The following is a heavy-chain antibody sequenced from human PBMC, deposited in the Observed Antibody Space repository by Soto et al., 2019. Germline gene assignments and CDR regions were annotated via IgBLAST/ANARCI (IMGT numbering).Heavy chain of an antibody. D-gene: IGHD2-15*01. V-gene: IGHV4-30-4*01. Sequence: QVQLQESGPGMVKPSQTLSLTCTVSGGSISSGDYYWSWIRQPPGKGLEWIGYIYYSGSTYYSPSLKSRVTVSVDTSKNLFSLKLSSVTAADTSVYYCVIGKGSCCYYGMDFWGQGTTVTVSS. J-gene: IGHJ6*02. CDR3: VIGKGSCCYYGMDF. CDR1: GGSISSGDYY. CDR2: IYYSGST.